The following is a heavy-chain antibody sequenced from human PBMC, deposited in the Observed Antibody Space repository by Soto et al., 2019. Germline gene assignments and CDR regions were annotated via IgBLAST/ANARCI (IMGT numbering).Heavy chain of an antibody. J-gene: IGHJ5*02. CDR2: IIPILGIA. V-gene: IGHV1-69*02. CDR1: GGTFSSYT. Sequence: GASVKVSCKASGGTFSSYTTSWVRQAPGQGLEWMGRIIPILGIANYAQKFQGRVTITADKSTSTAYMELSSLRSEDTAVYYCARTSAIESNWFDPWGQGTLVTVSS. CDR3: ARTSAIESNWFDP.